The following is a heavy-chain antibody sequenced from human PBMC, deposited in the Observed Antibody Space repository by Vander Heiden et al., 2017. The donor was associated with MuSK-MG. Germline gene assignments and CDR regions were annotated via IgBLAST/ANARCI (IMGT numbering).Heavy chain of an antibody. D-gene: IGHD4-17*01. Sequence: QVQLVESGGGVVQPGRSLRLSCAASGFTFSSYGMHWVRQAPGKGLEWVAVIWYDGSNKYYADSVKGRFTISRDNSKNTLYLQMNSLRAEDTAVYYCARGTTVVPPLDYWGQGTLVTVSS. CDR3: ARGTTVVPPLDY. J-gene: IGHJ4*02. CDR1: GFTFSSYG. V-gene: IGHV3-33*01. CDR2: IWYDGSNK.